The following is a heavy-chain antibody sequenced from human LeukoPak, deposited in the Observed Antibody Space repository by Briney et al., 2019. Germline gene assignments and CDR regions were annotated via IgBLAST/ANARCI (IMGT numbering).Heavy chain of an antibody. CDR2: ISSSSSYI. Sequence: GGSLRLSCAASGFTFSSYGMHWVRQAPGKGLEWVSSISSSSSYIYYADSVKGRFTTSRDNAKNSLYLQMNSLRAEDTAVYYCAPDVDTAMRYWGQGTLVTVSS. CDR3: APDVDTAMRY. CDR1: GFTFSSYG. V-gene: IGHV3-21*01. D-gene: IGHD5-18*01. J-gene: IGHJ4*02.